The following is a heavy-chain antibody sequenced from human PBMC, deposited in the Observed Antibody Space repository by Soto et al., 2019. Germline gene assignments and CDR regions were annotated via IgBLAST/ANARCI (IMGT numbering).Heavy chain of an antibody. D-gene: IGHD5-18*01. V-gene: IGHV4-59*08. J-gene: IGHJ6*03. Sequence: SETPSPPPTVSGGSINSYFRGWIRQPPGKGLEWIGYIYYSGSTNYNPSLKSRVTISVDTSKNQFSLKLSSVTAADTAVYYCARQRTAMPYYYMDVWGKGTTVTVSS. CDR3: ARQRTAMPYYYMDV. CDR2: IYYSGST. CDR1: GGSINSYF.